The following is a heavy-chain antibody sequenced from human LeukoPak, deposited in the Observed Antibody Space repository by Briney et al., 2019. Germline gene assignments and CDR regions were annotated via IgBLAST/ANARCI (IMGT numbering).Heavy chain of an antibody. CDR2: INHSGST. J-gene: IGHJ4*02. V-gene: IGHV4-34*01. Sequence: SETLSLTCAVYGGSFSGYYWSWIRQPPGKGLEWIGEINHSGSTNYNPSLKSRVTIPVDTSKNQFSLKLSSVTAADTAVYYCARVLRYCSSTSCRDYWGQGTLVTVSS. CDR1: GGSFSGYY. D-gene: IGHD2-2*01. CDR3: ARVLRYCSSTSCRDY.